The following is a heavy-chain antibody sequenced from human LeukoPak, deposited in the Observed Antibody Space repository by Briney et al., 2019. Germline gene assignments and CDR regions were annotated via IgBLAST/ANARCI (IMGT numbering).Heavy chain of an antibody. CDR2: IYYSGST. Sequence: PSETLSLTCTVSGGSIGSSYYYWGWIRQPPGRGLEWIGSIYYSGSTYYNPSLKSRVTISEDTSKNQFSLKLNSVTAADTAVYYCARHGIAARGSFDYWGQGTLVTVSS. J-gene: IGHJ4*02. CDR3: ARHGIAARGSFDY. D-gene: IGHD6-6*01. CDR1: GGSIGSSYYY. V-gene: IGHV4-39*01.